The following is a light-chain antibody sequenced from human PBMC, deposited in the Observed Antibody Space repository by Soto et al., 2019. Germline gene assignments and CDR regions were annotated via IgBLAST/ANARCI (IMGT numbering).Light chain of an antibody. CDR1: ISDVGGYNY. CDR2: EVS. V-gene: IGLV2-14*01. J-gene: IGLJ1*01. Sequence: QSLLTQPASVSGSRGQSVTIACTGTISDVGGYNYVSWYQQHPGKAPKLMIYEVSNRPSGVSNRFSGSKSGNTASLTISGLQAEDEADYYCSSYTSSSTFYVFGTGTKVTVL. CDR3: SSYTSSSTFYV.